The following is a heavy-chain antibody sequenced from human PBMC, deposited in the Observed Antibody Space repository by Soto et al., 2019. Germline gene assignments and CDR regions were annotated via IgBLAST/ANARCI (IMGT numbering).Heavy chain of an antibody. Sequence: XSVKVFCKASGYTFTNYYMNWVRQAPGQGLEWMGLINPGGGGTFYAQRFQGRVTMTRDTSTSTVYMELSSLHPDDAAVYYCARGVTIVGVIITRGMDVWGQGTTVTVSS. D-gene: IGHD3-3*01. CDR3: ARGVTIVGVIITRGMDV. V-gene: IGHV1-46*01. CDR1: GYTFTNYY. CDR2: INPGGGGT. J-gene: IGHJ6*02.